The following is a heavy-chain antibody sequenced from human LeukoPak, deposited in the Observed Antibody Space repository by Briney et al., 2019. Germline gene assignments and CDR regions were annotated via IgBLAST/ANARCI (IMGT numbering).Heavy chain of an antibody. V-gene: IGHV4-34*01. CDR2: INHSGNT. Sequence: SETLSLTCAVYGGSFSGYYWSWIRQPPGKGLEWIGEINHSGNTNYNPSLKSRVTISVDTSKNQFSLKLSSVTAADTAVYYCARRHNSSGWYGVRYYFDYWGQGTLVTVSS. CDR3: ARRHNSSGWYGVRYYFDY. D-gene: IGHD6-19*01. CDR1: GGSFSGYY. J-gene: IGHJ4*02.